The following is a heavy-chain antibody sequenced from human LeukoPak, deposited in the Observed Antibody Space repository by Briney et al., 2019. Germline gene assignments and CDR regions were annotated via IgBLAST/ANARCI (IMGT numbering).Heavy chain of an antibody. Sequence: SETLSLTGAVYGGSFSGYYWSWIRQPPGKGLEWIGEINHSGSTNYNPSLKSRVTISVDTSKNQFSLKLSSVTAADTAVYYCARGTGGSGSSGIDYWGQGTLVTVSS. CDR3: ARGTGGSGSSGIDY. CDR1: GGSFSGYY. D-gene: IGHD3-10*01. V-gene: IGHV4-34*01. J-gene: IGHJ4*02. CDR2: INHSGST.